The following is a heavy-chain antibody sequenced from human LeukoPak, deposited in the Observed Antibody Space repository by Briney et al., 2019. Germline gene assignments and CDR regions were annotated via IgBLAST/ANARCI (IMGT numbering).Heavy chain of an antibody. CDR2: MYNNGST. J-gene: IGHJ4*02. CDR3: ARGRSGYYGSGSSRAFDY. CDR1: GASISGYY. V-gene: IGHV4-4*07. D-gene: IGHD3-10*01. Sequence: KPAETLSLTCTVSGASISGYYWSWIRLPAGKGLEWIGRMYNNGSTNCNPSLKSRVSMSVDTSKNQFSLKLSSVTAADTAVYYCARGRSGYYGSGSSRAFDYWGQGTLVTVSS.